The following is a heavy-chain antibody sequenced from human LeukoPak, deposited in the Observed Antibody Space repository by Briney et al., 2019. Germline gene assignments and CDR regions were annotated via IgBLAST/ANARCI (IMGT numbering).Heavy chain of an antibody. V-gene: IGHV4-4*07. J-gene: IGHJ5*02. CDR3: ARDEGGSTRPPPAYNWFDP. Sequence: SETLSLTCTVSGGSLIGYHWSWIRQPAGKGLEWIGRIYYSGATNYNPSLKSRVTMSIDTSNNHFSLKLSSVTAADTATYYCARDEGGSTRPPPAYNWFDPWGQGTLVTVSS. CDR2: IYYSGAT. CDR1: GGSLIGYH. D-gene: IGHD1-1*01.